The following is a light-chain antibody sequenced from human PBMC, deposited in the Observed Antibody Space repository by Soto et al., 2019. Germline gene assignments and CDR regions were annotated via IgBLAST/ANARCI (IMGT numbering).Light chain of an antibody. CDR3: QQFNSDPIT. J-gene: IGKJ5*01. Sequence: AIQVTQSPSSLSASVGDRVTITCRASQDIRGALAWYQQKPGKAPKLLIYDVSTLESGVPSRFSGSGSGTEFTLTISSLQPEDVGTYYCQQFNSDPITFGHGTRLEIK. CDR1: QDIRGA. CDR2: DVS. V-gene: IGKV1-13*02.